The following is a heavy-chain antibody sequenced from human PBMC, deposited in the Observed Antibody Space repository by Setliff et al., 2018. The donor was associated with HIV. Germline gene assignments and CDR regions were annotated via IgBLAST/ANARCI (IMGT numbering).Heavy chain of an antibody. CDR1: GGSISGSNYY. CDR2: IYYSGST. CDR3: ARHARYGVFL. J-gene: IGHJ4*02. Sequence: PSETLSLTCNGSGGSISGSNYYWGWIRQPPGKGLEWIASIYYSGSTYYNPSLKSRVTISVDTSKNQFSLKLNSVTAADTAVYYCARHARYGVFLWGQGSRVTVSS. D-gene: IGHD5-18*01. V-gene: IGHV4-39*01.